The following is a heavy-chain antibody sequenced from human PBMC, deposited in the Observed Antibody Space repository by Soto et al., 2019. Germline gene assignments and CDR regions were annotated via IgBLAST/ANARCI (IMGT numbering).Heavy chain of an antibody. CDR3: ARDGLSLEWLAGMDV. CDR2: IKQDGSEK. V-gene: IGHV3-7*01. CDR1: GSTFSNYW. Sequence: LRLSCAASGSTFSNYWMIWVRQAPGKGLEWVANIKQDGSEKYYVDSVKGRFTISRDNAKNSLYLQMNSLRAEDTAVYYCARDGLSLEWLAGMDVWGQGTTVTAP. J-gene: IGHJ6*02. D-gene: IGHD3-3*01.